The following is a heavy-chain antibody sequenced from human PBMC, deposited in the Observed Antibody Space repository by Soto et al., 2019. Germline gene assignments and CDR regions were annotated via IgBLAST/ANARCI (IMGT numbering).Heavy chain of an antibody. D-gene: IGHD6-19*01. CDR2: IWYDGSNK. CDR3: ARLQLLVGGDYYGLDV. V-gene: IGHV3-33*01. CDR1: GFTFSSYG. Sequence: QVQLVESGGGMVQPGRSLRLSCAASGFTFSSYGMHWVRQAPGKWLEWVAVIWYDGSNKYYADSVKGRFTISRDNSKNTLYLQMNSLRAEDTAVYYCARLQLLVGGDYYGLDVWGQGTTVTVSS. J-gene: IGHJ6*02.